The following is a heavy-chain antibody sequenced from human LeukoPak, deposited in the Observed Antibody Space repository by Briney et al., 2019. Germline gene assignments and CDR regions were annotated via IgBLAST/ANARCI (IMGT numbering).Heavy chain of an antibody. J-gene: IGHJ4*02. V-gene: IGHV4-4*07. D-gene: IGHD3-16*02. CDR1: GGSINYFY. CDR2: IYTSGSI. CDR3: ARSQRRGLIGGVNVDFDY. Sequence: SETLSLTCTVSGGSINYFYWSWIRQPAGRGLEWIGVIYTSGSINYNPSLNSRVTVSVDTSKNHFSLKLSSVTAADTAVYYCARSQRRGLIGGVNVDFDYWGQGTLVTVSS.